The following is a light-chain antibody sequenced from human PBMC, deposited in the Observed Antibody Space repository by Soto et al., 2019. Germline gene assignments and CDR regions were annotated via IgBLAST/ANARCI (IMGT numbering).Light chain of an antibody. CDR2: DVN. J-gene: IGLJ2*01. CDR3: SSSSGTYSVL. Sequence: QSALTQPRSVSGSPGQSVTISCTGTSSDVGTYNHVSWYQQHPGKAPKVMIFDVNKRSSTVPDRFSGSKSGNTASLTISGLQEEDEAAYYCSSSSGTYSVLFGGGTKLTVL. CDR1: SSDVGTYNH. V-gene: IGLV2-11*01.